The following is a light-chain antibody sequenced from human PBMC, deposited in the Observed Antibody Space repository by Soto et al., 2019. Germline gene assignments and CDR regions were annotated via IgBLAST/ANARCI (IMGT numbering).Light chain of an antibody. V-gene: IGKV1-39*01. CDR1: QSISSY. CDR2: AAS. J-gene: IGKJ4*01. Sequence: DIQMTQSPSSLSASVGDRVTITSRASQSISSYLNWYQQXPGKAPKLLIYAASSLQSGVPSRFSGSGSGTDFTLTISSLQPEDFATYYCQQSYSTPLFGGGTKVDIK. CDR3: QQSYSTPL.